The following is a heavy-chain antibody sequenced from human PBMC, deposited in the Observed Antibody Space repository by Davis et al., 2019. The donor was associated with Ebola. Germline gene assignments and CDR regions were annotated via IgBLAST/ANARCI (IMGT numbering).Heavy chain of an antibody. CDR3: VRDYLFALDI. CDR1: GFTFSSYT. V-gene: IGHV3-48*02. Sequence: PGGSLRLSCAASGFTFSSYTMNWVRQAPGKGLEWVSYIGTRGDPTVYADSVKGRFTVSRDDANNSLFLLMNSLRDEDTDIYYCVRDYLFALDIWGQGTMVTVSS. CDR2: IGTRGDPT. J-gene: IGHJ3*02.